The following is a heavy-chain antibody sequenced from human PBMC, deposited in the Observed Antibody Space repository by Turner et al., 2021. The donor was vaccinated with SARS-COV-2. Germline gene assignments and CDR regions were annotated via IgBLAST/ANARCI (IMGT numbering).Heavy chain of an antibody. CDR3: AAECTSASCYSRNADY. V-gene: IGHV3-23*01. D-gene: IGHD2-2*01. Sequence: EVQLLESGGGLLQPGGSLRLSCAASGFTFSNFAMTWVRQAPGRGLEWVAAISASGGDTHYADSVKGRFTISRDNSKSTLYLQVNSLRAEDTAMYYCAAECTSASCYSRNADYWGQGTLVTVSS. CDR1: GFTFSNFA. CDR2: ISASGGDT. J-gene: IGHJ4*02.